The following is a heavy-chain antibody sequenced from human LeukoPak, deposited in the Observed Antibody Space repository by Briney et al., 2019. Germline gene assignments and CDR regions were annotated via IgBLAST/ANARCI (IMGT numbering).Heavy chain of an antibody. CDR3: ASRLANTAPADY. CDR2: ISSSSSYI. CDR1: GFTFSSYS. D-gene: IGHD5-18*01. V-gene: IGHV3-21*01. Sequence: GGSLRPSCAASGFTFSSYSMNWVRQAPGKGLEWVSSISSSSSYIYYADSVKGRFTISRDNAKNSLYLQMNSLRAEDTAVYYCASRLANTAPADYWGQGTLVTVSS. J-gene: IGHJ4*02.